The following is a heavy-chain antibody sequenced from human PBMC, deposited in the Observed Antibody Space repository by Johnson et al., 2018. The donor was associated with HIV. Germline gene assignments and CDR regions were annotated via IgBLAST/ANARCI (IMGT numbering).Heavy chain of an antibody. CDR1: GFIFSSYG. Sequence: QVQLVESGGGVVQPGRSLRLSCAASGFIFSSYGMHWVRQAPGKGLEWVAVIWYDGSNKYYADSVKGRFTISRDNSKNTLYLQMNSLRADDTAVYYCAKDLRVFDWFNAYDAFDSWGQGTMVTVSS. CDR2: IWYDGSNK. CDR3: AKDLRVFDWFNAYDAFDS. V-gene: IGHV3-33*06. J-gene: IGHJ3*02. D-gene: IGHD3-9*01.